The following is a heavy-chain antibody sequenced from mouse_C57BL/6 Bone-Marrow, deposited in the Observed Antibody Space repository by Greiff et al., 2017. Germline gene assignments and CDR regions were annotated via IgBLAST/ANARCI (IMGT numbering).Heavy chain of an antibody. V-gene: IGHV5-12*01. D-gene: IGHD1-1*01. CDR1: GFTFSDYY. J-gene: IGHJ3*01. Sequence: EVMLVESGGGLVQPGGSLKLSCAASGFTFSDYYMYWVRQTPEKRLECVAYISNGGGSTYYPDTVKGRFTISRDNAKNTLYLQMSRLKSEDTAMYYCARDYYGSSYRGAWFAYWGQGTLVTVSA. CDR3: ARDYYGSSYRGAWFAY. CDR2: ISNGGGST.